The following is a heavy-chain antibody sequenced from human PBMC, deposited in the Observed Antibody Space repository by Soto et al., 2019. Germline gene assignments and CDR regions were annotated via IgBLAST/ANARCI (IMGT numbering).Heavy chain of an antibody. Sequence: QVQLQESGPGLVKPSETLSLTCTVSGGSISSYYWSWIRQPPGKGLEWIGYIYYSGSTTYNPSLKSRVTISVDTSKNQFSLKLSSVTAADTAVYYCARHTQLPRAHSYYGMDVWGQGTTVTVSS. CDR3: ARHTQLPRAHSYYGMDV. CDR1: GGSISSYY. D-gene: IGHD1-26*01. J-gene: IGHJ6*02. CDR2: IYYSGST. V-gene: IGHV4-59*08.